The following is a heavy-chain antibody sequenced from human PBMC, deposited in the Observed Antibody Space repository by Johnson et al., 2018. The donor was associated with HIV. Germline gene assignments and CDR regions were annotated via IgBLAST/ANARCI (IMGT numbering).Heavy chain of an antibody. CDR1: GFTFSDYY. J-gene: IGHJ3*02. CDR3: ARGGRYCSGGICYRAFDI. Sequence: ESGGDLVKPGGSLRLSCAASGFTFSDYYMSWIRQTPGKGLEWVSGINWNGGSSGYADSVKGRFTISRDNAKNSLYLQMNSLTAEDTALYYCARGGRYCSGGICYRAFDIWGQGTVVTVSS. V-gene: IGHV3-20*04. CDR2: INWNGGSS. D-gene: IGHD2-8*02.